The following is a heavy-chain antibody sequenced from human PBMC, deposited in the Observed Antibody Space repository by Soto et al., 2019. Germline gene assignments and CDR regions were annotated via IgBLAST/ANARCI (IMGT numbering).Heavy chain of an antibody. D-gene: IGHD5-12*01. CDR3: ARDQRAAGYSGYDYGPNAFDI. J-gene: IGHJ3*02. CDR2: IIPILGIA. CDR1: GGTFSSYT. Sequence: SVKVSCKASGGTFSSYTISWVRQAPGQGLEWMGKIIPILGIANYAQKFQGRVTITADKSTSTAYKELSSLRSEDTAVYYCARDQRAAGYSGYDYGPNAFDIWGQGTMVTVSS. V-gene: IGHV1-69*04.